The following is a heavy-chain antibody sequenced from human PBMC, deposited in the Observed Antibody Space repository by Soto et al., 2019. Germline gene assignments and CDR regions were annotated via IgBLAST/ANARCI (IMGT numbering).Heavy chain of an antibody. CDR2: ISSSSSYI. CDR3: ARDERVAYYYYGMDV. J-gene: IGHJ6*02. Sequence: EVQLVESGGGLVKPGGSLRLSCAASGFTFSSYSMNWVRQAPGKGLEWVSSISSSSSYIYYADSVKGRFTISRDNAKNSLYLQMNSLRAEDTAVYYCARDERVAYYYYGMDVWGQGTTVTVSS. CDR1: GFTFSSYS. V-gene: IGHV3-21*01. D-gene: IGHD6-25*01.